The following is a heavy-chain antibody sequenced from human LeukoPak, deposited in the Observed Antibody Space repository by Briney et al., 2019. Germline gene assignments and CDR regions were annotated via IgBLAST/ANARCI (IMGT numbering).Heavy chain of an antibody. Sequence: EASVKVSCKASGYTFTSYGISWVRQAPGQGLEWMGGISAYNGNTNYAQKLQGRVTMTTDTSTSTAYMELRSLRSDDTAVYYCARSVGLLRFLEWPSNMDVWGKGTTVTVSS. J-gene: IGHJ6*03. D-gene: IGHD3-3*01. V-gene: IGHV1-18*01. CDR3: ARSVGLLRFLEWPSNMDV. CDR1: GYTFTSYG. CDR2: ISAYNGNT.